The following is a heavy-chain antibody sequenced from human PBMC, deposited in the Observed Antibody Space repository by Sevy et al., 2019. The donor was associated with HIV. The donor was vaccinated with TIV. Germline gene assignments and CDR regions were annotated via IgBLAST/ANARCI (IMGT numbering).Heavy chain of an antibody. V-gene: IGHV3-9*01. CDR3: AKDRAASGPGWYFDL. CDR2: INWNSGRT. J-gene: IGHJ2*01. D-gene: IGHD6-13*01. Sequence: GGSLRLSCAASGFTFDDFAMHWVRQSPGKGLEWVSGINWNSGRTEYASSVKGRFTISRHNTKDSLYLQMHSLRHEDTAFYYCAKDRAASGPGWYFDLWGRGTLVTVSS. CDR1: GFTFDDFA.